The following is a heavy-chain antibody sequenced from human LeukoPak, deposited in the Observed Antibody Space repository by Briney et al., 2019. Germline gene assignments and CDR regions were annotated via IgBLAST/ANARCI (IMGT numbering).Heavy chain of an antibody. CDR1: GGSLSSYY. D-gene: IGHD7-27*01. CDR3: ARGGTGHLDY. V-gene: IGHV4-59*12. CDR2: IYYTGST. J-gene: IGHJ4*02. Sequence: SETLSLTCTVSGGSLSSYYWSWIRQPPGKGLEWIGYIYYTGSTNYNPSLKSRVTISLDKPKNQFSLKLSSVTAADTAVYYCARGGTGHLDYWGQGTLVTVSS.